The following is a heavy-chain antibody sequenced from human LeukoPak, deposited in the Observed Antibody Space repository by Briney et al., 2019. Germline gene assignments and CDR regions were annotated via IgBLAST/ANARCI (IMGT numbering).Heavy chain of an antibody. CDR2: ISSSSSYI. Sequence: GGSLRLSCAASGFTFSSYSMNWVRQAPGKGLEWVSSISSSSSYIYYADSVKGRFTISRDNAKDSLYLQMNSLRAEDTAVYYCARDSSVVATIPNWFDPWGQGTLVTVSS. V-gene: IGHV3-21*01. CDR1: GFTFSSYS. CDR3: ARDSSVVATIPNWFDP. D-gene: IGHD5-12*01. J-gene: IGHJ5*02.